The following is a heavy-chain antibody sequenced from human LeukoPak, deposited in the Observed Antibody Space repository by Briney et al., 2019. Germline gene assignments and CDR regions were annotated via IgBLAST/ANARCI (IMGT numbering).Heavy chain of an antibody. J-gene: IGHJ4*02. Sequence: SETLSLTCAVYGGSFSGYYWSWIRQPPGKGLEWIGEINHSGSTNYNPSLKSRVTISVGTSKNQFSLKLSSVTAADTAVYYCARDAVVGQHQYDYWGQGTLVTVSS. CDR1: GGSFSGYY. CDR2: INHSGST. CDR3: ARDAVVGQHQYDY. V-gene: IGHV4-34*01. D-gene: IGHD2-2*01.